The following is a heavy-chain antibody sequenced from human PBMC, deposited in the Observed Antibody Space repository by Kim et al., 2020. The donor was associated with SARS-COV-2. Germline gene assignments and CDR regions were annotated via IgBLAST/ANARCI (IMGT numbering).Heavy chain of an antibody. D-gene: IGHD3-3*01. CDR2: IDERGRTK. CDR1: GFTFTDYW. V-gene: IGHV3-74*01. J-gene: IGHJ6*01. Sequence: GGSLRLSCAASGFTFTDYWMHWVRQAPGKGLVWVSRIDERGRTKTYADSVRGRFTISRDNAQNTVFLQMNGLRAEDTAVYYCARVRIWGVHGLDGWGQG. CDR3: ARVRIWGVHGLDG.